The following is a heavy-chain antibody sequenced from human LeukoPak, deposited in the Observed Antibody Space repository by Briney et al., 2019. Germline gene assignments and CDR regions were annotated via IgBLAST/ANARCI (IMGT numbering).Heavy chain of an antibody. V-gene: IGHV3-74*01. J-gene: IGHJ4*02. Sequence: GGSLRLSCAASGFTFSSYSMNWVRQAPGKGLVWVSRINSEGSSTTYADSVKGRFTISRDNAKNTLILQMNSLRAEDTAVYYCARDYYSRFDYWGQGTLVTVSS. CDR3: ARDYYSRFDY. CDR2: INSEGSST. CDR1: GFTFSSYS. D-gene: IGHD3-22*01.